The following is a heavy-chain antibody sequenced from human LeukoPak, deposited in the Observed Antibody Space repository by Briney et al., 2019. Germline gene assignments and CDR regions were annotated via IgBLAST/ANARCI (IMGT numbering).Heavy chain of an antibody. CDR3: ARHVGGSNYLYYFDY. Sequence: SSETLSLTCAVYGGSFSGYYWRWSWIRQPPGKGLEWIGEINHSGSTNYNPSLESRVTISVDTSKNQFSLRLSSVTAADTAVYYCARHVGGSNYLYYFDYWGQGTLVTVSS. J-gene: IGHJ4*02. CDR2: INHSGST. D-gene: IGHD2-15*01. CDR1: GGSFSGYY. V-gene: IGHV4-34*01.